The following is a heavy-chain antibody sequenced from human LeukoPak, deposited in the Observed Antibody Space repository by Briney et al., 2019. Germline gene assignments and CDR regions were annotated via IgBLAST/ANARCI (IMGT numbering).Heavy chain of an antibody. CDR1: GGSFSGYY. CDR3: ARSHLGPAAMFGMDV. CDR2: INHSGST. D-gene: IGHD2-2*01. Sequence: SETLSLTCAVYGGSFSGYYWSWIRQPPGKGLEWIGEINHSGSTNYNPSLKSRVTISVDTSKNQFSLKLSSVTAADTAMYYCARSHLGPAAMFGMDVWGQGTTVTVSS. V-gene: IGHV4-34*01. J-gene: IGHJ6*02.